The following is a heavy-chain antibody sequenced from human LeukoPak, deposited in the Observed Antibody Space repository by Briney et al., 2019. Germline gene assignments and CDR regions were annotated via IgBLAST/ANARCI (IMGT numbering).Heavy chain of an antibody. V-gene: IGHV3-64D*06. CDR1: GFTFSNHF. J-gene: IGHJ4*02. Sequence: GESLRLCCSTSGFTFSNHFMHWVRQAPGKGLEYVSSIGPNGASTLYADSVKGRFTISRDNSKNALYLQLTSLRLEDTALYYCVKDLTGTWSFDYWGQGTLVTVSS. CDR3: VKDLTGTWSFDY. D-gene: IGHD3-9*01. CDR2: IGPNGAST.